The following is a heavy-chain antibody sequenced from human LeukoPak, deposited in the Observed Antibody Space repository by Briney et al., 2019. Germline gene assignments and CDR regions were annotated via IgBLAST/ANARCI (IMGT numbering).Heavy chain of an antibody. CDR2: INPNSGGT. Sequence: GASVKVSCKASGYTFTAYYMHWVRQAPGQGLEWMGWINPNSGGTNYAQKFQGRVTMTRDMSISTAYMELSRLRSDDTAVYYCARGLWFGELFDYWGQGTLVTVSS. CDR3: ARGLWFGELFDY. CDR1: GYTFTAYY. J-gene: IGHJ4*02. V-gene: IGHV1-2*02. D-gene: IGHD3-10*01.